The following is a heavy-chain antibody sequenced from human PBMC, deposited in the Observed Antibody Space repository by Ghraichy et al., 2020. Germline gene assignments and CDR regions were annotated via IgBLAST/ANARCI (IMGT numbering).Heavy chain of an antibody. CDR1: GGSISSYY. CDR3: ARGEGLRYFDLARGGMDV. Sequence: SETLSLTCTVSGGSISSYYWSWIRQPPGKGLEWIGYIYYSGSTNYNPSLKSRVTISVDTSKNQFSLKLSSVTAADTAVYYCARGEGLRYFDLARGGMDVWGKGTTVTVSS. CDR2: IYYSGST. D-gene: IGHD3-9*01. J-gene: IGHJ6*03. V-gene: IGHV4-59*01.